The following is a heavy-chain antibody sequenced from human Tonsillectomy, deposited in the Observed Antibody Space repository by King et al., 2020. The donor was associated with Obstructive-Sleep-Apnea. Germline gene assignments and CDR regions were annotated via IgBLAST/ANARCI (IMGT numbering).Heavy chain of an antibody. Sequence: VQLVESGGGLVKPGGSLRLSCVASGFTFSDAWMSWVRLAPGKGLEWVGRIKSKIGGGTPDYAAPVKGRFTISRDDSKNTVYLQMNSLKTEDTAVYFCTHIVVVPAAMLYWGQGTLVTVSS. V-gene: IGHV3-15*01. D-gene: IGHD2-2*01. CDR3: THIVVVPAAMLY. CDR1: GFTFSDAW. CDR2: IKSKIGGGTP. J-gene: IGHJ4*02.